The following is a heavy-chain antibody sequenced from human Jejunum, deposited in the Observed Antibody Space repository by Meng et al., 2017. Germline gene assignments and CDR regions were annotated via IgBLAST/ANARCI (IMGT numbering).Heavy chain of an antibody. Sequence: SSISSSSMYIDYADSVKGRFTVSRDNSKNSVYLHMNSLTAEDTAVYYCARVGASRYTRGGGWSDPWGQGTLVTVSS. V-gene: IGHV3-21*01. CDR2: ISSSSMYI. J-gene: IGHJ5*02. CDR3: ARVGASRYTRGGGWSDP. D-gene: IGHD6-19*01.